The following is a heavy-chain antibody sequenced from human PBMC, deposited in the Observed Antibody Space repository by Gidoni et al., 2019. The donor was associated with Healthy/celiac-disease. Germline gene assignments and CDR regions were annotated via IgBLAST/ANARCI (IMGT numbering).Heavy chain of an antibody. CDR2: ISGDGGST. J-gene: IGHJ6*02. Sequence: EVQLVESGGGVVQPGGSLSLSCAASGFPFDDYAMHWVRQAPGKGLEWVSLISGDGGSTYYADSVKGRFTISRDNSKNSLYLQMNSLRTEDTALYYCAKENTLEPYGMDVWGQGTTVTVSS. V-gene: IGHV3-43*02. CDR1: GFPFDDYA. CDR3: AKENTLEPYGMDV.